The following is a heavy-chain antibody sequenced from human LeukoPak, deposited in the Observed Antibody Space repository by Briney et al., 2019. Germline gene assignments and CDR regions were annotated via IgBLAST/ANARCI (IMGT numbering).Heavy chain of an antibody. CDR1: GYTFTSYY. V-gene: IGHV1-46*01. CDR2: INPSGGST. CDR3: ARGGGLYCSGGSCSSFHYYYYYYMDV. D-gene: IGHD2-15*01. J-gene: IGHJ6*03. Sequence: ASVKVSCKAPGYTFTSYYMHWVRQAPGQGLEWMGIINPSGGSTSYAQKFQGRVTMTRDMSTSTVYMELSSLRSEDTAVYYCARGGGLYCSGGSCSSFHYYYYYYMDVWGKGTTVTVSS.